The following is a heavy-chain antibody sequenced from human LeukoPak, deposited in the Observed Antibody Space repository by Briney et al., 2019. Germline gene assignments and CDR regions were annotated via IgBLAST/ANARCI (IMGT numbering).Heavy chain of an antibody. V-gene: IGHV3-23*01. Sequence: PGGSLRLSCAASGFTFSSYAMSWVRQAPGKGLEWVSAISGSGGSTYYADSVKGRFTISRDNSKNTLYLQMNSLRAEDTAVYYCAKAGSGFGELYYIWPFDYWGQGALVTVAS. CDR1: GFTFSSYA. CDR2: ISGSGGST. D-gene: IGHD3-10*01. CDR3: AKAGSGFGELYYIWPFDY. J-gene: IGHJ4*02.